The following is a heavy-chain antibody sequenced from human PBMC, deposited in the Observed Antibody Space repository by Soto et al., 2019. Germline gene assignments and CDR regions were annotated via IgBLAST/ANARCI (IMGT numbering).Heavy chain of an antibody. V-gene: IGHV3-48*02. Sequence: GGSLRLSCAASGFTFSSYSMNWVRQAPGKGLEWVSYISSSSSTIYYADSVEGRFTISRDNAKNSLYLQMNSLRDEDTAVYYCAREEAYSSGWSDYYYYYGMDVWGQGTTVTVSS. J-gene: IGHJ6*02. CDR2: ISSSSSTI. D-gene: IGHD6-19*01. CDR1: GFTFSSYS. CDR3: AREEAYSSGWSDYYYYYGMDV.